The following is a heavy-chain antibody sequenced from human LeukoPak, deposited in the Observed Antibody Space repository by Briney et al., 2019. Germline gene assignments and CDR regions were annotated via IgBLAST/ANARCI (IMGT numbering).Heavy chain of an antibody. V-gene: IGHV3-74*01. J-gene: IGHJ6*02. CDR2: INSDGTSS. CDR1: GFTFKSYW. Sequence: WGSLRLSCAASGFTFKSYWMYWVRQAPGKGLVYVSRINSDGTSSSSADSVKGRFTISRDNAKNTLYLQMNNLRAEDTAVYYCARGDSSSFYSFFCGLDVWGQGTTVTVSS. CDR3: ARGDSSSFYSFFCGLDV. D-gene: IGHD6-13*01.